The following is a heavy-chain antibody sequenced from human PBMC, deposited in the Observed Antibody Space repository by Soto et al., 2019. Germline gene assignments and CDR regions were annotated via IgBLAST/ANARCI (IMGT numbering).Heavy chain of an antibody. CDR1: GGSISSSNW. Sequence: SETLSLTCAVSGGSISSSNWWSWVRQPPGKGLEWIGEIYHSGSTNYNPSLKSRVTISVDKSKNQFSLKLSSVTAADTAVYYCARVVAALYDAFDIWGQGTMVTVSS. CDR2: IYHSGST. V-gene: IGHV4-4*02. J-gene: IGHJ3*02. CDR3: ARVVAALYDAFDI. D-gene: IGHD2-15*01.